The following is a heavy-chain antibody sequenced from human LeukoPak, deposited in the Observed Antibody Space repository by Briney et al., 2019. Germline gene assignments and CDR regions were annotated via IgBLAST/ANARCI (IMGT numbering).Heavy chain of an antibody. Sequence: GGSLRLSCAASGFTFSNYLMHWVRQAPGKGLEWVSRINPDGSDSYYADSVKGRFTMSRDKAKNNVYLQMDSLRAEDTALFYYVRRDVSGEAGIAYWGRGTLATVSS. D-gene: IGHD3-3*01. CDR1: GFTFSNYL. V-gene: IGHV3-74*01. CDR2: INPDGSDS. J-gene: IGHJ4*02. CDR3: VRRDVSGEAGIAY.